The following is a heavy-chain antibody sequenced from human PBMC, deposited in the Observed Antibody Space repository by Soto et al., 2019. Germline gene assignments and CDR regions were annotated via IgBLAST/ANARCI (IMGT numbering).Heavy chain of an antibody. J-gene: IGHJ6*02. CDR1: GGTFSSYA. Sequence: QVQLVQSGAEVKKPGSSVKVSCKASGGTFSSYAINWVRQAPGQGLEWMGGIIRIFGTPDYAQRFQGRVTITADESTRTAYMEMSSLRAEDTAVYYCARQGSNEYYYYGMDGWGQGTTVTVSS. V-gene: IGHV1-69*12. CDR3: ARQGSNEYYYYGMDG. CDR2: IIRIFGTP. D-gene: IGHD3-10*01.